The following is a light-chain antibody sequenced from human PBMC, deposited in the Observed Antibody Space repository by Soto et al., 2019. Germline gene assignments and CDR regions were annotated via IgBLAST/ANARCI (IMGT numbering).Light chain of an antibody. V-gene: IGKV2-28*01. CDR3: MQALQTPLT. Sequence: DIVLTQSPLSLPVTPGEPAAISCRSSESLLHSNGYLCLDWYVQKPGQSPQLLIFLGSNRASGVPDRFSGSVSGTHFTLEISRVEAEDVGIYYCMQALQTPLTFGQGTKVDI. J-gene: IGKJ1*01. CDR2: LGS. CDR1: ESLLHSNGYLC.